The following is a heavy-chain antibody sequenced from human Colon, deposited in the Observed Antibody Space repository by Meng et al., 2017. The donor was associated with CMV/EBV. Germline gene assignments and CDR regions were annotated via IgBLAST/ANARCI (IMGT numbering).Heavy chain of an antibody. D-gene: IGHD6-19*01. CDR2: INHSGST. J-gene: IGHJ4*02. CDR1: GGSFSGYY. Sequence: SETLSLTCAVYGGSFSGYYWSWIRQPPGKGLEWIGEINHSGSTNYNPSLWGRVSMSVHTSKNQFSLNLSSVTAADTSIYYCARPSDNGWYYFDSWGQGTLVTVSS. CDR3: ARPSDNGWYYFDS. V-gene: IGHV4-34*01.